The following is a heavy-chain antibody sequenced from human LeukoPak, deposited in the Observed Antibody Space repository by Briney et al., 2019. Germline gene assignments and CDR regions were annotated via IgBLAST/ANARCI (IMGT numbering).Heavy chain of an antibody. Sequence: GGSLTLTCAASGFTFSSYAMSWVRLAPAKGLELVSAISSSGGSTYYADSLKGRFTISRDNSKNTLYLQMNSLRAEDTAVYYCAKPSGSQQWLVRDCGQGTLVTVSS. CDR3: AKPSGSQQWLVRD. CDR2: ISSSGGST. J-gene: IGHJ4*02. V-gene: IGHV3-23*01. D-gene: IGHD6-19*01. CDR1: GFTFSSYA.